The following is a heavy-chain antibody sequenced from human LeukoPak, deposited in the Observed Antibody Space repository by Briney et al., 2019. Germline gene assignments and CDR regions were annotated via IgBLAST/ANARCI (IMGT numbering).Heavy chain of an antibody. CDR1: GASINSTKW. Sequence: SETLSLTCAVSGASINSTKWWTWVRQPPGKGLEWIGEIYHSGGTNYNPSLKSRVTISADKSRNQFSLKLNSVTAAGTAVYYCARGSTWSDYWGQGTLVTVS. CDR3: ARGSTWSDY. D-gene: IGHD6-13*01. CDR2: IYHSGGT. V-gene: IGHV4-4*02. J-gene: IGHJ4*02.